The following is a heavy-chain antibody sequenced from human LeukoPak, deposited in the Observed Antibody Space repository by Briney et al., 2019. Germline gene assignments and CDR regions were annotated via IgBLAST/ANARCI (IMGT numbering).Heavy chain of an antibody. D-gene: IGHD1-1*01. J-gene: IGHJ4*02. CDR1: GFTFSSYS. CDR3: AKLRGMIDY. Sequence: GGSLRLSCAASGFTFSSYSMNWVRQAPGKGLEWVSYISSSSSTIYYADSVKGRFTISRDNAKNSLYLQMNSLRAEDTAVYYCAKLRGMIDYWGQGTLVTVSS. V-gene: IGHV3-48*01. CDR2: ISSSSSTI.